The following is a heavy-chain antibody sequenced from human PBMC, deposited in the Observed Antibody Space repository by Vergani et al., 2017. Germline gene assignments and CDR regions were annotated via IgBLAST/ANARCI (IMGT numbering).Heavy chain of an antibody. Sequence: QVQLQESGPGLVKPSQTLSLTCTVPGGPISSGGYYWSWIRQHPGKGLEWIGYIYYSGSTYYNPSLKSRVTISVDTSKNQFSLKLSSVTAADTAVYYCAGDQRSDAFDIWGQGTMVTVSS. CDR2: IYYSGST. J-gene: IGHJ3*02. CDR1: GGPISSGGYY. CDR3: AGDQRSDAFDI. V-gene: IGHV4-31*03.